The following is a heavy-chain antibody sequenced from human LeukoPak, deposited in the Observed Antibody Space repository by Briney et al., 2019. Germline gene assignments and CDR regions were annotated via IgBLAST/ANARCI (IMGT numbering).Heavy chain of an antibody. V-gene: IGHV3-9*03. CDR1: GFTFDDYA. CDR3: AKADYYDSSGSIFDI. Sequence: PGRSLRLSCAASGFTFDDYAMHWVRQAPGKGLEWVSGISWNSGSIGYADSVKGRFTISRDNAKNSLYLQMNSLRAEDMALYYCAKADYYDSSGSIFDIWGPGTMVTVSS. CDR2: ISWNSGSI. D-gene: IGHD3-22*01. J-gene: IGHJ3*02.